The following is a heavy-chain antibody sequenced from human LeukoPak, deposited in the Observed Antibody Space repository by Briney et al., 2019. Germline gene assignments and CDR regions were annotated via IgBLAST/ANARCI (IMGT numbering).Heavy chain of an antibody. CDR2: ISNTGDKT. V-gene: IGHV3-23*01. D-gene: IGHD1-14*01. CDR3: TILMYREIRTVDY. Sequence: GGSLRLSCAASGFTFNNYAMSWVRQAPGKGLEWVSVISNTGDKTASADSVRGRFTISRDNSMNTLYLQMNSLRAEDTAVYYCTILMYREIRTVDYWGQGTLVTVSS. J-gene: IGHJ4*02. CDR1: GFTFNNYA.